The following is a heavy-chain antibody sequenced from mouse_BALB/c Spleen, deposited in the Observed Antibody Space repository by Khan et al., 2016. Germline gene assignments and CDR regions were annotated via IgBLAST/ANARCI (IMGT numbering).Heavy chain of an antibody. CDR1: GFNIKDYY. J-gene: IGHJ4*01. CDR2: IDPENGDT. CDR3: NACDYNAMDY. V-gene: IGHV14-4*02. Sequence: VRLQQSGAELVRSGASVKLSCTASGFNIKDYYMHWVKQRPEQGLEWIGWIDPENGDTDYAPKFQGKATMTADTSSNTAYLQLSSLTSEDTAVYYGNACDYNAMDYWGQGTSVTVSS.